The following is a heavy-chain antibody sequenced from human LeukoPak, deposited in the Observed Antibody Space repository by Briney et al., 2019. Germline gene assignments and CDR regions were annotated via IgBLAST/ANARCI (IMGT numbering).Heavy chain of an antibody. D-gene: IGHD2-2*01. Sequence: ASVKVSCKASGYTFTSYDLNWVRQATGQGVEWMGWMNPNSGNTGYAPKFQGRVTMTRNTSISTAYMELSSLRSEDTAVYYCARKGPANYYYYYMDVWGKGTSVTVSS. J-gene: IGHJ6*03. CDR2: MNPNSGNT. CDR1: GYTFTSYD. V-gene: IGHV1-8*01. CDR3: ARKGPANYYYYYMDV.